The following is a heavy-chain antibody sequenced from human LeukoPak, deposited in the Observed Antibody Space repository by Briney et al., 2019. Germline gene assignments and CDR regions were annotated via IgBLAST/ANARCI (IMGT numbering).Heavy chain of an antibody. CDR1: GGSITSYY. Sequence: SETLSLTCTVSGGSITSYYWSWIRQPPGKGLEWIGYVSYSGSTNYNPSLKSRVTISVDTSKNQFSLKLSSVTAADTAVYYCASGGYCSSTSCYPNWFDPWGQGTLVTVSS. D-gene: IGHD2-2*01. J-gene: IGHJ5*02. V-gene: IGHV4-59*01. CDR3: ASGGYCSSTSCYPNWFDP. CDR2: VSYSGST.